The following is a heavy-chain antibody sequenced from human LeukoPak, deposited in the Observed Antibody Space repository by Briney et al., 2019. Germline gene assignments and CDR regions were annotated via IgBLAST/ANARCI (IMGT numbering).Heavy chain of an antibody. D-gene: IGHD2-8*01. CDR2: FYYSGST. CDR3: AMYDEGYFDY. J-gene: IGHJ4*02. Sequence: SETLSLTCTVSGGPISSHYWSWIRQPPGKGLEWIGYFYYSGSTNYNPSLKSRVTISVDTSKNQVSLRLSSVTAADTAVYYCAMYDEGYFDYWGQGTLVTVSS. V-gene: IGHV4-59*11. CDR1: GGPISSHY.